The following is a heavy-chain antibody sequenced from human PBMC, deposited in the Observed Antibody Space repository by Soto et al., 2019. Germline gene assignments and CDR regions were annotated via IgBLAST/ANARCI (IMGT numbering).Heavy chain of an antibody. CDR1: GFTFSNFA. D-gene: IGHD6-19*01. CDR3: AIDRSYSSDWAATPFDY. CDR2: ISGSGAST. V-gene: IGHV3-23*01. Sequence: EMQLLESGGGLVQPGGSLRLSCAASGFTFSNFAMSWVRQAPGKGLEWVSLISGSGASTSYADSVKGRFTVSRDNSKNTLYLQMNTLRADDTAVYYCAIDRSYSSDWAATPFDYWGQGTLVTVSS. J-gene: IGHJ4*02.